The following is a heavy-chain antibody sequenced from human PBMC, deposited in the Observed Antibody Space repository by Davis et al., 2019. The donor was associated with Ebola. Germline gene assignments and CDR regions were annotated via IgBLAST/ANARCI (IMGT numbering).Heavy chain of an antibody. J-gene: IGHJ5*02. Sequence: PGGSLRLSCAASGFTFSSYAMSWVRQAPGKGLEWVSAISGSGGSTYYADSVKGRFTISRDNSKNTLYLQMNSLRAEDTAVYYCARDLSIFGGRWFDPWGQGTLVTVSS. CDR1: GFTFSSYA. CDR2: ISGSGGST. D-gene: IGHD3-3*01. CDR3: ARDLSIFGGRWFDP. V-gene: IGHV3-23*01.